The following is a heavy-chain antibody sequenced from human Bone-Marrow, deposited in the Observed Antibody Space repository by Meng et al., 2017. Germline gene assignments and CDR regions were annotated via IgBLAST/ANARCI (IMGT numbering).Heavy chain of an antibody. V-gene: IGHV3-30*07. CDR2: ISYHGSDK. J-gene: IGHJ3*02. Sequence: GESLKISCVASELTSSSCGMHWVRQAPGKGLEWVTFISYHGSDKNYADSVKGRFTISRDNSKNTLFLQMNSLRAEDTAMYFCARSLSDTAKGVFNIWGQGTVVTVSS. CDR1: ELTSSSCG. CDR3: ARSLSDTAKGVFNI. D-gene: IGHD2-21*02.